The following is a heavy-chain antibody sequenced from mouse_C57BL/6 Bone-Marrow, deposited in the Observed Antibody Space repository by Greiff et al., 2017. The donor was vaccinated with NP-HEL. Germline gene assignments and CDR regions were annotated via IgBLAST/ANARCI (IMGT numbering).Heavy chain of an antibody. V-gene: IGHV3-6*01. J-gene: IGHJ1*03. CDR3: AREGYYGSSLYWYFDV. CDR1: GYSITSGYY. CDR2: ISYDGSN. D-gene: IGHD1-1*01. Sequence: EVKLQESGPGLVKPSQSLSLTCSVTGYSITSGYYWNWIRQFPGNKLEWMGYISYDGSNNYNPSLQNRISITRDTSKNQFFLKLNSVTTEDTATYYCAREGYYGSSLYWYFDVWGTGTTVTVSS.